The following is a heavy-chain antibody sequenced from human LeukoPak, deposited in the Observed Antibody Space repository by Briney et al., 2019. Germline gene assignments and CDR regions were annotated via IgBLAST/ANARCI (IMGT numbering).Heavy chain of an antibody. J-gene: IGHJ4*02. CDR3: AGLDTIMVRDAGY. CDR1: GFTFSNYW. V-gene: IGHV3-7*01. Sequence: GGSLRLSCAASGFTFSNYWMSWVRQAPGKGLEWVANIRKEGNDEYYVDSVKGRFTISRDNAKNSLYLQMNSLRAEDTAVYYCAGLDTIMVRDAGYWGQGTLVIVSS. D-gene: IGHD5-18*01. CDR2: IRKEGNDE.